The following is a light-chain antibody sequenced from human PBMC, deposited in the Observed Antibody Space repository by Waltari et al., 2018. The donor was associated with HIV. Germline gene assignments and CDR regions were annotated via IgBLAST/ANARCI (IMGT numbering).Light chain of an antibody. CDR3: QQYGSSPLT. Sequence: EIVLTQSPGTLSLSPGERATLSCRASQSVTSSFLSWYQQKPGQAPRLLIYGASSRVTGIPDRFSGGGSGTDFTLTISRLEPEDFAVYYCQQYGSSPLTFGGGTKVDIK. J-gene: IGKJ4*01. CDR1: QSVTSSF. CDR2: GAS. V-gene: IGKV3-20*01.